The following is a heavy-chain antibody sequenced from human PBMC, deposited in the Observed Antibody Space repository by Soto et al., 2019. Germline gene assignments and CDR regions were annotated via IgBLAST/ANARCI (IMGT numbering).Heavy chain of an antibody. D-gene: IGHD2-2*02. V-gene: IGHV2-5*02. Sequence: SGPTLVNPTQTLTLSCTFSGFSLSTSGVGVGWIRQPPGKALEWLALIYWDDDKRYSPSLKSRLTITKDTSENQVVLTMTNMDPVDTATYYCAHGEVVPAAIGFDPWGQGTLVTVSS. CDR1: GFSLSTSGVG. J-gene: IGHJ5*02. CDR3: AHGEVVPAAIGFDP. CDR2: IYWDDDK.